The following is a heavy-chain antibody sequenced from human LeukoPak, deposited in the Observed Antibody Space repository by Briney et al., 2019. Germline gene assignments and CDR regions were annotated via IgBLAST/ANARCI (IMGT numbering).Heavy chain of an antibody. D-gene: IGHD3-22*01. J-gene: IGHJ4*02. Sequence: SETLSLTCTVSGGSISSGGYYWSWIRQHPGKGLEWIGYIYYSGSTYYNPSLKSRVTISVDTSKNQFSLKLSSVTAADTAVYYCARGYDSSGYYGPGDYWGQGTLVTVSS. CDR3: ARGYDSSGYYGPGDY. CDR1: GGSISSGGYY. V-gene: IGHV4-31*03. CDR2: IYYSGST.